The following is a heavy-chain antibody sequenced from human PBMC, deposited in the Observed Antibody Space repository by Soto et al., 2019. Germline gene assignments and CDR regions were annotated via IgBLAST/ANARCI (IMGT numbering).Heavy chain of an antibody. CDR2: IIPILGIA. J-gene: IGHJ3*02. CDR1: GGTFSSYT. Sequence: QVQLVQSGAEVKKPGSSVKVSCKASGGTFSSYTISWVRQAPGQGLEWMGRIIPILGIANYAQKFQGRVTITAENSTGTAYMGLGSLRSGDTAVYYWRGGGSAATFGVGEAFDIWGQGTMVTVSS. V-gene: IGHV1-69*02. CDR3: RGGGSAATFGVGEAFDI. D-gene: IGHD2-15*01.